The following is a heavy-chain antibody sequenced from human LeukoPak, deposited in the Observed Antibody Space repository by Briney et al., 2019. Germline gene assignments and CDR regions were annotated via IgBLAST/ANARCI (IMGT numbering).Heavy chain of an antibody. CDR2: IYYSGSA. V-gene: IGHV4-31*11. J-gene: IGHJ4*02. CDR1: GGSISSADFY. CDR3: ARDYGGHFDY. D-gene: IGHD4-23*01. Sequence: SETLSLTCAVSGGSISSADFYWSWIRQHPGKGLEWIGFIYYSGSAYYNPSLKSRVSISVDTSKNQFSLKLSSVTAADTAVYYCARDYGGHFDYWGQGTLVTVSS.